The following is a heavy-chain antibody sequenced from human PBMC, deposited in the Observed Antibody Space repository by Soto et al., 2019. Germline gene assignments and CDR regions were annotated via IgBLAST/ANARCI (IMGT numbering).Heavy chain of an antibody. J-gene: IGHJ5*02. D-gene: IGHD2-2*01. Sequence: ASVKVSCKASGYTFTSYGISWVRQAPGQGLEWMGWISAYNGNTNYAQKLQGRVTMTTDTSTSTAYMELRSLRSDDTAVYYCARDDDQLLLFTSWFDPWGQGTLVTVSS. CDR2: ISAYNGNT. CDR3: ARDDDQLLLFTSWFDP. V-gene: IGHV1-18*01. CDR1: GYTFTSYG.